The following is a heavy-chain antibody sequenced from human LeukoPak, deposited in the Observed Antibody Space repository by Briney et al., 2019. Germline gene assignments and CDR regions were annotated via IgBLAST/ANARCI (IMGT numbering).Heavy chain of an antibody. CDR3: ASLGIAVAGSIDY. J-gene: IGHJ4*02. CDR1: GGSISSYY. V-gene: IGHV4-59*08. D-gene: IGHD6-19*01. Sequence: SETLSLTCTVSGGSISSYYWSWTRQPPGKGLEWIGYIYYSGSTNYNPSLKSRVTISVDTSKNQFSLKLSSVTAADTAVYYCASLGIAVAGSIDYWGQGTLVTVSS. CDR2: IYYSGST.